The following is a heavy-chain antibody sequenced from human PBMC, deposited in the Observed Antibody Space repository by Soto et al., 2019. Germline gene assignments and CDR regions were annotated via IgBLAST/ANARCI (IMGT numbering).Heavy chain of an antibody. CDR1: GFTFRSYG. CDR2: ISYDGSNR. J-gene: IGHJ4*02. Sequence: PGGSLRLSCAASGFTFRSYGMHWVRQAPGKGLEWVAVISYDGSNRYYADSVKGRFTISRDNSKNTLYLQMNSLRAEDTALYFCATAEAVAGIGPFDYWGQGTLVTVSS. V-gene: IGHV3-30*03. CDR3: ATAEAVAGIGPFDY. D-gene: IGHD6-19*01.